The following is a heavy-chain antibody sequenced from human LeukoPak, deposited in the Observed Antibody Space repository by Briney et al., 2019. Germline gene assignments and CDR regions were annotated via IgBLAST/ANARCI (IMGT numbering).Heavy chain of an antibody. CDR1: GYSVSGGYY. V-gene: IGHV4-38-2*02. CDR3: ATMPAGTVSFDY. J-gene: IGHJ4*02. D-gene: IGHD2-2*01. Sequence: KASQTLSLTCTVSGYSVSGGYYWGWIRQPPGKGLEWIGTIYHGGSTYYNPSLKSRVTISVDRSKNQFSLKLSSVTAADTAVYYCATMPAGTVSFDYWGQGTLVTVSS. CDR2: IYHGGST.